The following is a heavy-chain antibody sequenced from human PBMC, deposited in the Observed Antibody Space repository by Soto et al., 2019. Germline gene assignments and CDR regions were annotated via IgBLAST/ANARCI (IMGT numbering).Heavy chain of an antibody. V-gene: IGHV1-2*02. Sequence: ASVKVSCKSSGYTFTGYYMHWVRQAPGQGLEWMGWINPNSGGTNYAQKFQGRVTMTRDTSISTAYMELSRLRSDDTAVYYCARLAGITMVRGDAFDIWGQGTMVTVSS. CDR2: INPNSGGT. CDR1: GYTFTGYY. J-gene: IGHJ3*02. CDR3: ARLAGITMVRGDAFDI. D-gene: IGHD3-10*01.